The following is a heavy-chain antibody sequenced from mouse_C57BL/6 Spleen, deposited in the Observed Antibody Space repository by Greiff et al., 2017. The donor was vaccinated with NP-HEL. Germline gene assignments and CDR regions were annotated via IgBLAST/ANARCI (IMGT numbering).Heavy chain of an antibody. D-gene: IGHD3-2*02. V-gene: IGHV2-6-1*01. CDR1: GFSLTSYG. J-gene: IGHJ3*01. Sequence: QVHVKQSGPGLVAPSQSLSITCTVSGFSLTSYGVHWVRQPPGKGLEWLVVIWSDGSTTYNSALKSRLSISKDNSKSQVFLKMNSLQTDDTAMYYCARQGTAQAAWFAYWGQGTLVTVSA. CDR3: ARQGTAQAAWFAY. CDR2: IWSDGST.